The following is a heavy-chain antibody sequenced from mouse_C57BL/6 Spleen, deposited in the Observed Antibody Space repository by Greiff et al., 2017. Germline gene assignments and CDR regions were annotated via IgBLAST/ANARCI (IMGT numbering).Heavy chain of an antibody. D-gene: IGHD3-2*02. CDR1: GISFSSYT. V-gene: IGHV5-9*01. Sequence: EVQLVESGGGLVKPARSLILSCAASGISFSSYTMSWVRQTPVKRLEWVSTISGGGGNTSYPDPVQGRFTIFSGNAKNTLYMHMSRLRSEDTALYYCESHGTAQTTSWFAYWGQATLVTVSA. J-gene: IGHJ3*01. CDR3: ESHGTAQTTSWFAY. CDR2: ISGGGGNT.